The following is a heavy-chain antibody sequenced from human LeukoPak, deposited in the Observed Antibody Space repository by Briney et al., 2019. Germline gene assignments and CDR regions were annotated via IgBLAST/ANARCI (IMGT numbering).Heavy chain of an antibody. V-gene: IGHV4-59*01. CDR1: GGSISSYY. Sequence: SETLCLPRTVCGGSISSYYWIWIRQPPGKGLEWIGYIYYSGSTNYNPSLKSRVTISVDTSKNQFSLKLSSVTAADTAVYYCARAHKQTMVRGPSGFDPWGQGNLVSVSS. CDR2: IYYSGST. J-gene: IGHJ5*02. CDR3: ARAHKQTMVRGPSGFDP. D-gene: IGHD3-10*01.